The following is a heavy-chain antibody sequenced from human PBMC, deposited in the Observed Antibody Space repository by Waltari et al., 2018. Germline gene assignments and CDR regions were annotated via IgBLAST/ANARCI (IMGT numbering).Heavy chain of an antibody. CDR2: MCSSMSFM. J-gene: IGHJ6*02. Sequence: EVQLVESGGGLVKPGGSLRLSCVASGFTFSAYAMNWVRQAPGRGRGGVSSMCSSMSFMDYAESVRGPCTVSRDNAKNTLYLQMDTLRAEDMAVYYCAREGAEQWVVEDYGMDVWGQGTTVTVSS. CDR3: AREGAEQWVVEDYGMDV. D-gene: IGHD6-19*01. CDR1: GFTFSAYA. V-gene: IGHV3-21*02.